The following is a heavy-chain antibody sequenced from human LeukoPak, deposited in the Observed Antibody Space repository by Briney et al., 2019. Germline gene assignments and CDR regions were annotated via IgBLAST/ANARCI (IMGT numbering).Heavy chain of an antibody. CDR2: INHSGST. D-gene: IGHD6-19*01. Sequence: SETLSLTCAVYGGSFSGYYWSWIRQPPGKGLEWIGEINHSGSTNYNPFLKSRVTISVDTSKNQFSLKLSSVTAADTAVYYCARDAIAVAGNGGPFFDYWGQGTLVTVSS. CDR3: ARDAIAVAGNGGPFFDY. CDR1: GGSFSGYY. J-gene: IGHJ4*02. V-gene: IGHV4-34*01.